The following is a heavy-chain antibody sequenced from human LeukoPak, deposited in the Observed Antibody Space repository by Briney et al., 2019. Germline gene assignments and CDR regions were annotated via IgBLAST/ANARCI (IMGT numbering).Heavy chain of an antibody. D-gene: IGHD2-15*01. CDR2: IFSSGTN. Sequence: PSETLSLTCTVSGGSISSYYWSWIRQPAGKGLEWIGRIFSSGTNHANPSLQSRVTLSVDTSKNQFSLKLSSVTAADTAVYYCARDRRGYCSGGSCFDDAFDIWGQGTMVTVSS. V-gene: IGHV4-4*07. CDR1: GGSISSYY. CDR3: ARDRRGYCSGGSCFDDAFDI. J-gene: IGHJ3*02.